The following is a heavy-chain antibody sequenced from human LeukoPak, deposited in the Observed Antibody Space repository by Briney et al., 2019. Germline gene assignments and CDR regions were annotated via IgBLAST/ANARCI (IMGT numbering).Heavy chain of an antibody. J-gene: IGHJ4*02. CDR1: GFTFSSYG. Sequence: PGRSLRLSCAASGFTFSSYGMHWVRQAPGKGLEWVAVISYDGSNKYYADSVKGRFTISRDNSKNTLYLQMNSLGAEDTAVYYCATWGDYGADWGQGTLVTVSS. V-gene: IGHV3-30*03. CDR3: ATWGDYGAD. CDR2: ISYDGSNK. D-gene: IGHD4-17*01.